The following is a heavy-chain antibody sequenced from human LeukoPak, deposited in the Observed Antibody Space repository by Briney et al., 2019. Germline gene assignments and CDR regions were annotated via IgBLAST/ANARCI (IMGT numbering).Heavy chain of an antibody. Sequence: GGSLRLSCAASGFTFSSYGMSWVRQAPGKGLEWVSAISGSGGSTYYADSVKGRFTISRDNSKNTLYLQMNSLRAEDTAVYYCAKDLGRYCYGIDAFDIWGQGTMVTVSS. CDR1: GFTFSSYG. CDR2: ISGSGGST. V-gene: IGHV3-23*01. CDR3: AKDLGRYCYGIDAFDI. J-gene: IGHJ3*02. D-gene: IGHD5-18*01.